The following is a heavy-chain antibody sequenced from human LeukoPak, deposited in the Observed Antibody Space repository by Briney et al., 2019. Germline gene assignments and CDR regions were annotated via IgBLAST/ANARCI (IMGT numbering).Heavy chain of an antibody. D-gene: IGHD6-13*01. CDR3: ARRGHSGRHIAAAPLYYYYYMDV. Sequence: GGSLRLSCAASGFTFSSYGMHWVRQAPGKGLEWVSVIYSGGSTYYADSVKGRFTISRDNSKNTLYLQMNSLRAEDTAVYYCARRGHSGRHIAAAPLYYYYYMDVWGKGTTVTVSS. J-gene: IGHJ6*03. CDR2: IYSGGST. CDR1: GFTFSSYG. V-gene: IGHV3-NL1*01.